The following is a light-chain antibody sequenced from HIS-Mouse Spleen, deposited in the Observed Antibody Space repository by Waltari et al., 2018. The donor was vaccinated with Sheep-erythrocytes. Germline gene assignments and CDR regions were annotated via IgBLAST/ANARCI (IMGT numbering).Light chain of an antibody. J-gene: IGLJ1*01. CDR3: CSYAGSYNHV. CDR2: DVS. CDR1: SSDVGGYNY. V-gene: IGLV2-11*01. Sequence: QSALTQPRSVPGSPGQSVTISCTGTSSDVGGYNYVSWYQQHPGKAPKLMNYDVSKRPSGVPDRFSGSKSGNTASLTISGLQAEDEADYYCCSYAGSYNHVFATGTKVTVL.